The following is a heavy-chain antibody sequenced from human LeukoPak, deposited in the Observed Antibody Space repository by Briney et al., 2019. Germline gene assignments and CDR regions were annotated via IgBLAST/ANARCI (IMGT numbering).Heavy chain of an antibody. CDR1: GFTFSSYW. J-gene: IGHJ4*02. V-gene: IGHV3-64D*09. CDR3: VKITSVTGGDC. D-gene: IGHD1-1*01. Sequence: PGGSLRLSCAASGFTFSSYWMSWVRQAPGEGLEYVSGISSNGGSSFYADSVKGRFTISRDNSKNTLYLQMSSLRAEDTAVYYCVKITSVTGGDCWGQGTRLTVSS. CDR2: ISSNGGSS.